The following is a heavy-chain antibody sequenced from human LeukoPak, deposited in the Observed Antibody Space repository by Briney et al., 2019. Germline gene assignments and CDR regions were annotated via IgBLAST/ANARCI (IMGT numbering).Heavy chain of an antibody. CDR1: GGSISSYY. J-gene: IGHJ5*02. CDR3: ARDYSSGWYLYPSFNWFDP. Sequence: PSETLSLTCTVSGGSISSYYWSWIRQPPGKGLEWIGYIYYSGSTNYNPSLKSRVTISVDTSKNQFSLKLSPVTAADTAVYYCARDYSSGWYLYPSFNWFDPWGQGTLVTVSS. V-gene: IGHV4-59*01. CDR2: IYYSGST. D-gene: IGHD6-19*01.